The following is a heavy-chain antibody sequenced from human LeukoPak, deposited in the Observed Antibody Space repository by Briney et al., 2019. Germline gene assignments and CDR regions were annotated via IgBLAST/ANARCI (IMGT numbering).Heavy chain of an antibody. CDR1: GLTFSNYG. CDR3: AKGRSSELGGIEFDY. J-gene: IGHJ4*02. D-gene: IGHD3-10*01. V-gene: IGHV3-30*18. CDR2: ISYDGSVK. Sequence: GGSLRLSCAASGLTFSNYGMHWVRQAPGKGLEWVSVISYDGSVKYYADSVKGRFTISRDNSKNILYLEMNSLRVEDTAVYYCAKGRSSELGGIEFDYWGQGTLVTVSS.